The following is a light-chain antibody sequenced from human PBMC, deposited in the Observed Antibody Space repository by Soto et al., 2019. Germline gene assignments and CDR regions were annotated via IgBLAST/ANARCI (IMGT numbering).Light chain of an antibody. CDR3: QSYDSSMCGSV. CDR1: NSNIGAGYD. Sequence: SVLTPPPSVSGSPGQRVTVSCTGSNSNIGAGYDVHWDQQLPGTAPKLLIYGNSNRPSGVPERFSGSKPVTSASLAISGLQDEDEDDYYCQSYDSSMCGSVFGTGTKVTVL. V-gene: IGLV1-40*01. CDR2: GNS. J-gene: IGLJ1*01.